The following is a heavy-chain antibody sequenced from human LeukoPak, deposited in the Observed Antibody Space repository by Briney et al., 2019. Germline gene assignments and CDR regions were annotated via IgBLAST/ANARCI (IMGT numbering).Heavy chain of an antibody. J-gene: IGHJ4*02. CDR1: GGSISSYY. CDR3: ARGSRGSGWRPYFDY. V-gene: IGHV4-4*07. CDR2: IYTSGST. Sequence: SETLSLTCTVSGGSISSYYWSWIRQPAGNGLEWIGRIYTSGSTNYNPSLKSRVTMSVDTSKNQFSLKLSSVTAADTAVYYCARGSRGSGWRPYFDYWGQGTLVTVSS. D-gene: IGHD6-19*01.